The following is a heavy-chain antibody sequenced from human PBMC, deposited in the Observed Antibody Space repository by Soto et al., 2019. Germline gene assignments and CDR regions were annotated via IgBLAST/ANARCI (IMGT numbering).Heavy chain of an antibody. Sequence: SETLSLTCTVSGGSIIGSYCIFIRHTAGKVLEWVGYIHYSGSTNYNPSLKSRVTMSVDSAKNQFSLQLSSVTAADTAVYFCTKYRRTDAEGYSFDYWGQGALVTVSS. CDR1: GGSIIGSY. V-gene: IGHV4-59*01. D-gene: IGHD2-15*01. J-gene: IGHJ4*02. CDR2: IHYSGST. CDR3: TKYRRTDAEGYSFDY.